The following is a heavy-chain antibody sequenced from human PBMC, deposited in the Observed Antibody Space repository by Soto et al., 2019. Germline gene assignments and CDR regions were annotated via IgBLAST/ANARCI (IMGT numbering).Heavy chain of an antibody. Sequence: QVQLRESGPRLVKPSGTLSLTCAVSGGSISSSYWWTWVRQAPGKGLQWIGEIYHSGITNYNPSPRSGGSMSVDKANNEFALSLTSATAADTAVYYCATLPPRIVVVFTEMPTWGQGIVVTVSS. CDR1: GGSISSSYW. CDR2: IYHSGIT. CDR3: ATLPPRIVVVFTEMPT. J-gene: IGHJ5*02. D-gene: IGHD2-21*01. V-gene: IGHV4-4*02.